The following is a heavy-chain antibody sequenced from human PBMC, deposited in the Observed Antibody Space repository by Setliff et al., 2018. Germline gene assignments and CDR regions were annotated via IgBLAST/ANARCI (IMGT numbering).Heavy chain of an antibody. V-gene: IGHV4-34*10. D-gene: IGHD2-15*01. CDR2: INHSGST. CDR3: TRALLRGFDC. J-gene: IGHJ4*02. Sequence: KPSETLSLTCAVYGGSFSTYYWIWIRQPPGKGLEWIGEINHSGSTNYNPSLKSRITMSVDTSKNQFSLKLSSVTSADTAVYYCTRALLRGFDCWGQGTLVTVSS. CDR1: GGSFSTYY.